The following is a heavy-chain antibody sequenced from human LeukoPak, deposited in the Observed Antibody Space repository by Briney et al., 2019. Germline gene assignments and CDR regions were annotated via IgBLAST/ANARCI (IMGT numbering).Heavy chain of an antibody. CDR1: GFTFSSYS. CDR2: ISSSSSTI. CDR3: ARDFSAITFGGVRTGP. Sequence: GGSLRLSCAASGFTFSSYSMNWVRQAPGKGLEWVSYISSSSSTIYYADSVKGRFTISRDNAKNSLYLQMNSLRAEDTAVYYCARDFSAITFGGVRTGPWGQGTLVTVSS. D-gene: IGHD3-16*01. V-gene: IGHV3-48*04. J-gene: IGHJ5*02.